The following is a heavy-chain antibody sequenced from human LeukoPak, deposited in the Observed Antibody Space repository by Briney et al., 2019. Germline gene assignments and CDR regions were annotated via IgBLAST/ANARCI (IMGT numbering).Heavy chain of an antibody. J-gene: IGHJ4*02. CDR2: INTDGTAT. D-gene: IGHD6-19*01. CDR1: GFTFSKYW. V-gene: IGHV3-74*01. CDR3: ATKQWLAPPPDS. Sequence: AGGSLRLSCAASGFTFSKYWMLWVAEAPGKERRAVSRINTDGTATTYADSVKGRFTVSRDNADNTMFLQMNSVRDEDTAVYYCATKQWLAPPPDSWGQGTPVTVSS.